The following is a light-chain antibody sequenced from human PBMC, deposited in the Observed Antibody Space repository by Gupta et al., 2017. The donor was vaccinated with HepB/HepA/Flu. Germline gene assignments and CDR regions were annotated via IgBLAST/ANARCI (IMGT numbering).Light chain of an antibody. Sequence: DIQMTKSPSSLSASVGDRVTITCRASQSITSYLNWYQQKPGKAPKLLIYAASSLQSGVPSRFSGSGSGTDFTLTISSLQPEDFATYYCQQSCSTPRSFGQGTKLEIK. V-gene: IGKV1-39*01. J-gene: IGKJ2*04. CDR1: QSITSY. CDR3: QQSCSTPRS. CDR2: AAS.